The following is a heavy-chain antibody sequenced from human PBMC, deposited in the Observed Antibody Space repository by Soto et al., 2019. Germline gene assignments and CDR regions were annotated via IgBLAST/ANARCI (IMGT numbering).Heavy chain of an antibody. J-gene: IGHJ4*02. D-gene: IGHD3-22*01. CDR1: GFTFSSYA. CDR3: AKGGYYYDISLDY. CDR2: IGGSGGST. Sequence: GGSLRLSCEASGFTFSSYAMNWVRQAPGKGLEWVSGIGGSGGSTYYVDSVKGRFTISRDNSKNTLYLQMNSLRAEDTTVYHCAKGGYYYDISLDYWGQGTLVTV. V-gene: IGHV3-23*01.